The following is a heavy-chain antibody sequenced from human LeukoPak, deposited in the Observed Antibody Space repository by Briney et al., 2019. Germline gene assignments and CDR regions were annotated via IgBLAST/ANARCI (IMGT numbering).Heavy chain of an antibody. D-gene: IGHD3-22*01. Sequence: SGTLSLTCTVSGFSISSYYWSWIRQPPGKGLEWIGYIYYSGSTNYNPSLKSRVTISVDTYKNQFSLKLSSVTAADTAVYYCARRYDSTLYYYYYMDVWGKGTTVTVSS. CDR1: GFSISSYY. V-gene: IGHV4-59*08. CDR2: IYYSGST. J-gene: IGHJ6*03. CDR3: ARRYDSTLYYYYYMDV.